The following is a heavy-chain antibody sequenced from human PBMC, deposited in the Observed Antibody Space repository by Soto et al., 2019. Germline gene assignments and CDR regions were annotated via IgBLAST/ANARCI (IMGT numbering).Heavy chain of an antibody. CDR3: AKVARTTVY. CDR1: GFTFSDYY. D-gene: IGHD4-4*01. Sequence: GGSLRLSCAASGFTFSDYYMHWVRQAPGKGLEWVSGISWNSGSIGYADSVKGRFTISRDNAKNSLYLQMNSLRAEDTALYYCAKVARTTVYWGQGTLVTVSS. J-gene: IGHJ4*02. V-gene: IGHV3-9*01. CDR2: ISWNSGSI.